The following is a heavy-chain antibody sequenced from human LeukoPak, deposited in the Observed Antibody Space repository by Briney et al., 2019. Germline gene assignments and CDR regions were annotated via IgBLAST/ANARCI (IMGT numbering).Heavy chain of an antibody. CDR1: GGSISSSNW. V-gene: IGHV4-4*02. CDR3: VRDSSGWYRWFDP. D-gene: IGHD6-19*01. CDR2: IYHSGST. J-gene: IGHJ5*02. Sequence: SGTLSLTCAVSGGSISSSNWWSWIRQPPGKGLEWIGEIYHSGSTNYNPSLKSRVTISVDKSKTQFSLKLSSVTAADTAVYYCVRDSSGWYRWFDPWGQGTLVTVSS.